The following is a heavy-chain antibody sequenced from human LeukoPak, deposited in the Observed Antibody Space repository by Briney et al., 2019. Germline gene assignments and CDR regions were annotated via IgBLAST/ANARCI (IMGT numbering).Heavy chain of an antibody. CDR2: IYSGGST. D-gene: IGHD3-22*01. CDR1: GFTVSSNY. J-gene: IGHJ4*02. Sequence: GGSLRLSCAASGFTVSSNYMSWVRQAPGKGLEWVSVIYSGGSTYYADSVKGRFTISRDNSKNTLYLQMNSLRAEDTAVYYCARDGSDSSGYYFGLIWGQGTLVTVSS. V-gene: IGHV3-53*01. CDR3: ARDGSDSSGYYFGLI.